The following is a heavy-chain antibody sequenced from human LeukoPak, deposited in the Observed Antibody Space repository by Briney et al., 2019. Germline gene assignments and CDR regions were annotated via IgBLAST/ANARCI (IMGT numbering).Heavy chain of an antibody. CDR2: IYYSGST. CDR1: GGSISSYY. J-gene: IGHJ3*02. CDR3: ARVYGDYYGSGSYYNRIDALDI. D-gene: IGHD3-10*01. V-gene: IGHV4-59*12. Sequence: SETLSLTCTVSGGSISSYYWSWIRQPPGKGLEWIGYIYYSGSTNYNPSLKSRVTISVDTSKNQFSLKLSSVTAADTAMYYCARVYGDYYGSGSYYNRIDALDIWGQGTMVTVSS.